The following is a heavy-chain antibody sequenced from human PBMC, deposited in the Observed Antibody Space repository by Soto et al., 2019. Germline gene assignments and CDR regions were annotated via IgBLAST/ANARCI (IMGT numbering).Heavy chain of an antibody. CDR2: IYPGDSDT. V-gene: IGHV5-51*01. J-gene: IGHJ6*02. CDR3: AGGGVRGVITRTRYYYGLDV. Sequence: RGESLKISCKASGYSFTTYWIGWVRQMPGKGLEWMGIIYPGDSDTRYSPSFQGQVTISADKSINTAYLQWSSLKASDTAMYYCAGGGVRGVITRTRYYYGLDVWGQGTTVTVSS. D-gene: IGHD3-10*01. CDR1: GYSFTTYW.